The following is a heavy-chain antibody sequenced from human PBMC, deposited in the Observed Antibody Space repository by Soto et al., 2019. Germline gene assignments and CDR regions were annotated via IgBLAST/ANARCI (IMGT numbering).Heavy chain of an antibody. CDR1: GGSISSYY. Sequence: SETLSLTCTVSGGSISSYYWSWIRQPPGKGLEWIGYIYYSGSTNYNPSLKSRVTISVDTSKNQFSLKLSSVTAADTAVYYCARAPKGILVDPWGQGTLVTVSS. V-gene: IGHV4-59*08. J-gene: IGHJ5*02. CDR3: ARAPKGILVDP. D-gene: IGHD6-13*01. CDR2: IYYSGST.